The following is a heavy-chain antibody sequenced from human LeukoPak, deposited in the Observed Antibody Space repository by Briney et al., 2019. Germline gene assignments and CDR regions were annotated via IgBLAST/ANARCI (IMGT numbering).Heavy chain of an antibody. D-gene: IGHD3-3*01. CDR2: ISGSGGST. Sequence: GGSLRLSCAASGFTFSSYAMSWVRQAPGKGLEWVSAISGSGGSTYYADSVKGRFTISRDNSKSTLYLQMNSLRAEDTAVYYCAKGQAAFLEWLSTGDYWGQGTLVTVSS. CDR3: AKGQAAFLEWLSTGDY. CDR1: GFTFSSYA. J-gene: IGHJ4*02. V-gene: IGHV3-23*01.